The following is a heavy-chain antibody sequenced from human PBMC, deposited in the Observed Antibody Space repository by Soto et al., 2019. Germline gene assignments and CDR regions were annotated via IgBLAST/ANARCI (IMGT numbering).Heavy chain of an antibody. D-gene: IGHD3-22*01. Sequence: PGGSLRLSCAASAFTSNNYAMSWVRQAPGKGLEWVSGIGGSGRTTYYADSVKGRFTISRDNSNNTLFLQMNSLRAEDTAVYYCAKSRYSDSSGDFYDHWGQGTLVTVSS. CDR3: AKSRYSDSSGDFYDH. V-gene: IGHV3-23*01. CDR2: IGGSGRTT. CDR1: AFTSNNYA. J-gene: IGHJ5*02.